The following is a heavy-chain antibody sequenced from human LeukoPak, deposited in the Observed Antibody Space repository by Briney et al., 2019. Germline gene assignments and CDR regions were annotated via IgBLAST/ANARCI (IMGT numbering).Heavy chain of an antibody. CDR3: ARPIAARPHWFDP. CDR1: GGSISSYY. CDR2: IYYSGST. J-gene: IGHJ5*02. Sequence: PSETLSLTCTVSGGSISSYYWSWIRQPPGKGLEWIGYIYYSGSTNYNPSLKSRVTISVDTSKNQFSLKLSSVTAADTAVYYCARPIAARPHWFDPWGQGTLVTVSS. D-gene: IGHD6-6*01. V-gene: IGHV4-59*08.